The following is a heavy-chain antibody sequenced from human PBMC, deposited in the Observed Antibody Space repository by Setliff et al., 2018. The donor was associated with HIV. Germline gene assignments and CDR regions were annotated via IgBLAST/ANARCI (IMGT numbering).Heavy chain of an antibody. CDR1: GYTFTGYY. D-gene: IGHD5-18*01. CDR3: ARAPGPPWIQLWLTYFDY. Sequence: ASVKVSCKASGYTFTGYYIHWVRQDPGQGLEWMGWINPNSGDTNYAQRFRGRVTMTRDTSISTAYMELSRLRSDDTAVFYCARAPGPPWIQLWLTYFDYWGRGTLVTVSS. V-gene: IGHV1-2*02. J-gene: IGHJ4*02. CDR2: INPNSGDT.